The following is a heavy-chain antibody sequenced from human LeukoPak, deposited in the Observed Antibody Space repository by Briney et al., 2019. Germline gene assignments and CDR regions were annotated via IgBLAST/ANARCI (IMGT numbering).Heavy chain of an antibody. J-gene: IGHJ3*02. CDR3: ATDLADATYGFDI. CDR1: GGTFSNYA. Sequence: SVKVSCKTSGGTFSNYAISWVRQAPGQGLEWVGGIIPILGTSNSAEKFQGRLTVTTDEFTGTSYMELSTLRSEDTAVYYCATDLADATYGFDIWGQGTMVTVSS. CDR2: IIPILGTS. V-gene: IGHV1-69*05. D-gene: IGHD6-13*01.